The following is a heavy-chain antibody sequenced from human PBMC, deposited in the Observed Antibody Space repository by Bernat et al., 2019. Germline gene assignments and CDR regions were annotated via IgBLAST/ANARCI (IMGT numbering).Heavy chain of an antibody. CDR2: IKSKTDGGTT. CDR3: TTVDIVVVTAPVDY. Sequence: EVQLVESGGGLVKPGGSLRLSCAASGFTFSNAWMSWVRQAPGKGLEWVGRIKSKTDGGTTDYAAPVKGRFTISRDDSKNTLYLQMNSLKTEDTAVYYCTTVDIVVVTAPVDYWGQGTLVTVSS. V-gene: IGHV3-15*01. J-gene: IGHJ4*02. D-gene: IGHD2-21*02. CDR1: GFTFSNAW.